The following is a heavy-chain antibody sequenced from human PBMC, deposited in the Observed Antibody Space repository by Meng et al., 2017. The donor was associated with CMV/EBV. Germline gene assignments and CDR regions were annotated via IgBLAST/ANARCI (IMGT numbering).Heavy chain of an antibody. Sequence: SETLSLTCTVSGGSVSSGSYYWSWIRQPPGKGLEWIGYIYYSGSTTYNPSLKSRVTISVDTSKNQFSLKLSSVTAADTAVYYCARGRLGYGGNSEDWFDPWGQGTLVTVSS. CDR3: ARGRLGYGGNSEDWFDP. CDR1: GGSVSSGSYY. J-gene: IGHJ5*02. D-gene: IGHD4-23*01. V-gene: IGHV4-61*01. CDR2: IYYSGST.